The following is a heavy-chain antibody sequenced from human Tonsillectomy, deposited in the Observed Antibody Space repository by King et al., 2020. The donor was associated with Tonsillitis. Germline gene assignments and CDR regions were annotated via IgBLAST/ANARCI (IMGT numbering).Heavy chain of an antibody. Sequence: QLVQSGAEVKKPGSSVKVSCKASGGTFSSYAISWVRQAPGQGLEWMGGIIPIFGTANYAQTFQGRVTITADESTSTAYMELSSLRSEDTAVYYCARLGEPDLDGMGAFDIWGQGTMVTVSS. CDR3: ARLGEPDLDGMGAFDI. J-gene: IGHJ3*02. CDR2: IIPIFGTA. CDR1: GGTFSSYA. V-gene: IGHV1-69*01. D-gene: IGHD3-16*01.